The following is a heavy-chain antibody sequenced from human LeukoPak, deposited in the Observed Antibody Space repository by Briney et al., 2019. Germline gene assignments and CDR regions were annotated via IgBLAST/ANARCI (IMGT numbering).Heavy chain of an antibody. D-gene: IGHD6-6*01. CDR3: ARDSPPQYASSSAGFDY. CDR2: IYYRGNT. CDR1: GDSIRNYY. V-gene: IGHV4-59*01. Sequence: SETLSLTCTVSGDSIRNYYWSWIRQPPGKGLEWIGYIYYRGNTNYNPSLKSRFIISIDTSKNQFSLKMSSVTAADTAVYFCARDSPPQYASSSAGFDYWGQGTLVTVSS. J-gene: IGHJ4*02.